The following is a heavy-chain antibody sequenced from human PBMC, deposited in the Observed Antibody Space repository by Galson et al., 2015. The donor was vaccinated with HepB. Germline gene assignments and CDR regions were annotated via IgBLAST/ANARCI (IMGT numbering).Heavy chain of an antibody. V-gene: IGHV3-30*09. CDR2: ITYDGGDK. J-gene: IGHJ3*01. Sequence: SLRLSCAASGFTFSYYAIHWVRQAPGKGLEWVALITYDGGDKYYADSVKGRFAISRDNSRNMVHLQISSLRTEDTALYYCASLIIPHAFNLWGRGTMVTVSS. CDR1: GFTFSYYA. CDR3: ASLIIPHAFNL.